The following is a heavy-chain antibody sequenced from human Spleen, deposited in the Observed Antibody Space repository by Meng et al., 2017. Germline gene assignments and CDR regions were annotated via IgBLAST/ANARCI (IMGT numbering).Heavy chain of an antibody. V-gene: IGHV4-30-4*01. CDR2: IYYNEST. CDR1: GGSNSRGDYY. CDR3: ARVNDATGRGRRFDP. D-gene: IGHD1-26*01. Sequence: QVQLQESGPGLVKPSQTLSLTCTVAGGSNSRGDYYWSWIRQPPGKGLEWIGYIYYNESTYYNPSLKSRVSISVDASTSQFALKLRCVTAADTALYYCARVNDATGRGRRFDPWGQGTLVTVSS. J-gene: IGHJ5*02.